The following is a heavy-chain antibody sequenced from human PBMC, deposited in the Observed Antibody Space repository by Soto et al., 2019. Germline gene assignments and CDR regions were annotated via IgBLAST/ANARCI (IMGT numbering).Heavy chain of an antibody. CDR3: AIRPRSSGWSSPLYYYYYYGMDV. CDR1: GGSIRSSSYY. V-gene: IGHV4-39*01. CDR2: IYYSGST. D-gene: IGHD6-19*01. J-gene: IGHJ6*02. Sequence: PSETLSLTCTVSGGSIRSSSYYWGWIRQPPGKGLEWIGSIYYSGSTYYNPSLKSRVTISVDTSKNQFSLKLSSVTAADTAVYYCAIRPRSSGWSSPLYYYYYYGMDVWGQGTTVTVSS.